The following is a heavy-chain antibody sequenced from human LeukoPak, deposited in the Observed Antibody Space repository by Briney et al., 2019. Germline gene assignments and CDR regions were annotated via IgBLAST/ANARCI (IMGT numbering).Heavy chain of an antibody. J-gene: IGHJ6*03. CDR2: INHSGST. D-gene: IGHD2-2*01. CDR3: ARSLVVPRYYYYYMDV. Sequence: PSETLCLTCAVYGGSFSCYYWSWIRQPPGKGLEWSGEINHSGSTNYNPSLKSRVTISVDTPKNQFSLKLSSVTAADTAVYYCARSLVVPRYYYYYMDVWGKGTTVTASS. V-gene: IGHV4-34*01. CDR1: GGSFSCYY.